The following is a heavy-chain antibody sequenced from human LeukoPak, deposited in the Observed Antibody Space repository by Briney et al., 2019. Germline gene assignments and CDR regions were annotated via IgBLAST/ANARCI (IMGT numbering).Heavy chain of an antibody. Sequence: ASVKVSCKASAYTFTSYDINWVRQATGQGLEWVGWMNPISGNTGYAQKFQGRVTMTRNTSISTAYMELNSLRSEDTAVCYCARGGGYSYGPLDFWGQGTLVTVSS. D-gene: IGHD5-18*01. CDR2: MNPISGNT. V-gene: IGHV1-8*01. CDR1: AYTFTSYD. J-gene: IGHJ4*02. CDR3: ARGGGYSYGPLDF.